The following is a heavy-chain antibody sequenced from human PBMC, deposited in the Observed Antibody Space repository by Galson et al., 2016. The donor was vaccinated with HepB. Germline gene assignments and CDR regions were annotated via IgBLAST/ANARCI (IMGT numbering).Heavy chain of an antibody. J-gene: IGHJ5*02. Sequence: SETLSLTCAVYGGSFSGYYWNWIRQPPGKGLEWIGKINHSGSTNYNPPLKSRVTISVDTSKNQFSLTLTSVTAADTAVYYCARGGSLTGYAGDWFDPWGQGTLVTVSS. V-gene: IGHV4-34*01. CDR1: GGSFSGYY. D-gene: IGHD3-9*01. CDR3: ARGGSLTGYAGDWFDP. CDR2: INHSGST.